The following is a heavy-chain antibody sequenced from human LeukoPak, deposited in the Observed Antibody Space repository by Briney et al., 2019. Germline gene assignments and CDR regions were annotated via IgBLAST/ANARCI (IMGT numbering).Heavy chain of an antibody. CDR3: ARGPAGDPFDH. CDR2: IGSSGSPI. V-gene: IGHV3-48*03. D-gene: IGHD3-16*01. CDR1: GFTFSNYE. Sequence: GGSLRLSCVASGFTFSNYEMNWVRQAPGKGLEWVSFIGSSGSPIYYAGSVKGRFTISRDNAKNSLYLQMSSLRVEDTAVYYCARGPAGDPFDHWGQGTLVTVSS. J-gene: IGHJ4*02.